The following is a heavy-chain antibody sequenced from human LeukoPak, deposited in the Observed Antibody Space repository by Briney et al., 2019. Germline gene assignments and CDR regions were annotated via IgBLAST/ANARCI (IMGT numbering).Heavy chain of an antibody. J-gene: IGHJ2*01. D-gene: IGHD7-27*01. CDR1: GGSISSGGYS. CDR3: ARELTGVSWHFDL. CDR2: IYHSGST. Sequence: SETLSLTCAVSGGSISSGGYSWSWIRQPPGKGLEWIGYIYHSGSTYYNPSLKSRVTISVDRSKNQFSLKLSSVTAADTAVYYCARELTGVSWHFDLWGRGTLVTVSS. V-gene: IGHV4-30-2*01.